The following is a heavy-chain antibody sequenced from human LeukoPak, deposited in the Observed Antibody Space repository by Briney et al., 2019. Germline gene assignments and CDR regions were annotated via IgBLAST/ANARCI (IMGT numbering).Heavy chain of an antibody. D-gene: IGHD3-22*01. CDR2: INHSGST. CDR1: GGSISSSSYY. Sequence: SETLSLTCTVSGGSISSSSYYWGWIRQPPGKGLEWIGEINHSGSTNYNPSLKSRVTISVDTSKNQFSLKLSSVTAADTAVYYCATMSFRGYYYDSSGYYRSFDYWGQGTLVTVSS. J-gene: IGHJ4*02. CDR3: ATMSFRGYYYDSSGYYRSFDY. V-gene: IGHV4-39*07.